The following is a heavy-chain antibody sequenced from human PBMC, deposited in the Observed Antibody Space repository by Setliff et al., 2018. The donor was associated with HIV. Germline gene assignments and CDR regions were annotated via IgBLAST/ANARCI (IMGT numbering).Heavy chain of an antibody. Sequence: GGSLRLSCAASGFAFNTYDMNWVRQAPGKGLEWVSFIFRTSDYMDYRDSVKGRFTISRDNAKNSLYLQMNSLRAEDTAVYYCAKDPRGYNYGFPDFDYWGQGTLVTVSS. CDR1: GFAFNTYD. CDR3: AKDPRGYNYGFPDFDY. D-gene: IGHD5-18*01. CDR2: IFRTSDYM. V-gene: IGHV3-21*04. J-gene: IGHJ4*02.